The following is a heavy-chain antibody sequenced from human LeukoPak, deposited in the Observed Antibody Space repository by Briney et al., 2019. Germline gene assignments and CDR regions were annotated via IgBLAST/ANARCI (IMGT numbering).Heavy chain of an antibody. CDR1: GGSISSYY. J-gene: IGHJ4*02. Sequence: SETLSLTCTVSGGSISSYYWSWIRQPPGKGLEWIGYIYYSGSTNYNPSLKSRVTISVDTSKNQFSLKLSSVTAADTAVYYCAREVGATSGYFDYWGQGPLVTVSS. CDR2: IYYSGST. V-gene: IGHV4-59*01. D-gene: IGHD1-26*01. CDR3: AREVGATSGYFDY.